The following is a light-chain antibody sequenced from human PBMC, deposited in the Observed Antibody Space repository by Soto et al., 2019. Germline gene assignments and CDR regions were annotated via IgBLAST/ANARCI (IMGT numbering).Light chain of an antibody. CDR3: QQYNKFPSLT. CDR2: GAS. J-gene: IGKJ4*01. CDR1: QSVSSN. V-gene: IGKV3-15*01. Sequence: EIVMTQSPATLSVSPGERATLSCRASQSVSSNLAWYQQKPGQAPRLLIYGASTRATGIPARFSGSGSGTEFTLTFGSLQSEDFAVYSCQQYNKFPSLTFGGGTKVEIK.